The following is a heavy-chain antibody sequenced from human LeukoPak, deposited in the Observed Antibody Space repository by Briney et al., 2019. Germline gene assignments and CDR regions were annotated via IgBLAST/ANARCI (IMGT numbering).Heavy chain of an antibody. CDR3: ARVLFPSGPTHCFDP. V-gene: IGHV1-2*02. D-gene: IGHD2-21*01. Sequence: GSSVKVSCKASGYIFSGHYIQWVRQAPGQGLEWMGWINPASGGTNNAQKFHGRVTMTTDTSISTLYMELNSLRSDDTAVYYCARVLFPSGPTHCFDPWDQGTLVTVSS. CDR2: INPASGGT. J-gene: IGHJ5*02. CDR1: GYIFSGHY.